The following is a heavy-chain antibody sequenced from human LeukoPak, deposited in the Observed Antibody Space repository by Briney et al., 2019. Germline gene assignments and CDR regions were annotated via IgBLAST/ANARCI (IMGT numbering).Heavy chain of an antibody. J-gene: IGHJ5*02. CDR2: INAGNGNT. Sequence: GASVKVSCKASGYTFTSYAMHWVRPAPGQRLEWMGWINAGNGNTKYSQKFQGRVTITRDTSASTAYMELSSLRSEDTAVYYCARTHDYGDYWLDWFDPWGQGTLVTVSS. CDR1: GYTFTSYA. V-gene: IGHV1-3*01. CDR3: ARTHDYGDYWLDWFDP. D-gene: IGHD4-17*01.